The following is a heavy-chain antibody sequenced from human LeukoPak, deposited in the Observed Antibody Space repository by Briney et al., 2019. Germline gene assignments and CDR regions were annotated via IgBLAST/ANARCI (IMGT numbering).Heavy chain of an antibody. J-gene: IGHJ4*02. Sequence: ASVKVSCKVSGHTLSDLSMHWVRQAPGKGLEWMGGFDPEDGETIYAQKFQGRVTMTEDTSTDTAYMELSSLRSEDTAVYYCATWSLVGAMRGWGQGTLVTVSS. CDR2: FDPEDGET. CDR1: GHTLSDLS. CDR3: ATWSLVGAMRG. V-gene: IGHV1-24*01. D-gene: IGHD1-26*01.